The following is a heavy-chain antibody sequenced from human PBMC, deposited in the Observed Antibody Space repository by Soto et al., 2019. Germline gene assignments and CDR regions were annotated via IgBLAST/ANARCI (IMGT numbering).Heavy chain of an antibody. D-gene: IGHD3-10*01. J-gene: IGHJ3*02. Sequence: QVQLQESGPGLVRPSGTLSLTCAVSNGSISSTNWWTWVRQPPGKGLEWIGEIYDRASTNYNPSLKSRVTISEDKSKNQLSLKLSSVTAADTAVYYCARVYGLGSDDAFDIWGQGTMVTISS. CDR1: NGSISSTNW. V-gene: IGHV4-4*02. CDR2: IYDRAST. CDR3: ARVYGLGSDDAFDI.